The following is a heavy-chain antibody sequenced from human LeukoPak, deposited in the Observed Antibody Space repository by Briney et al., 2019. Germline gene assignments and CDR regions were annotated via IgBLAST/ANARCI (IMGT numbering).Heavy chain of an antibody. CDR3: ASWFSGGNYALGY. CDR1: GYTFTSYG. J-gene: IGHJ4*02. V-gene: IGHV1-18*01. D-gene: IGHD4-11*01. Sequence: ASVKVSCKASGYTFTSYGISWLRQAPGQGLEWMGWISTCKCNTDYAQKLQDRVTMTTDTSTTTAYMDLRSLRTDDTAIYYCASWFSGGNYALGYWGQGTRVTVSS. CDR2: ISTCKCNT.